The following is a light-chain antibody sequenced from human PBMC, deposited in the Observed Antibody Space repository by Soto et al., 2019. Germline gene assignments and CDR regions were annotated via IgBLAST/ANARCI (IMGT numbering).Light chain of an antibody. CDR1: QSVSSSY. CDR3: QQYGSSLWT. V-gene: IGKV3-20*01. J-gene: IGKJ1*01. Sequence: EIVLTQSPCTLSLSPGERATLSCRASQSVSSSYLAWYQQKPGQAPRLLIYGASSRATGIPDRFSGSGSGKNFTLTISRLEPEDFAVYYCQQYGSSLWTFDQGTKVEIK. CDR2: GAS.